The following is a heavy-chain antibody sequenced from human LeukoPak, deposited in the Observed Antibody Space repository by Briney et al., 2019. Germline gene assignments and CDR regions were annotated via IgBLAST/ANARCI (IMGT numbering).Heavy chain of an antibody. CDR3: ARDPAPHDSSGYFDY. Sequence: PGRSLRLSCAASGFTFSSYGMHWVRQAPGKGLEWVAVIWYDGSNKYYADSVKGRFTISRDNSKNTLYLQMNSLRAEDTAVYYCARDPAPHDSSGYFDYWGQGTLVTVSS. J-gene: IGHJ4*02. D-gene: IGHD3-22*01. V-gene: IGHV3-33*01. CDR1: GFTFSSYG. CDR2: IWYDGSNK.